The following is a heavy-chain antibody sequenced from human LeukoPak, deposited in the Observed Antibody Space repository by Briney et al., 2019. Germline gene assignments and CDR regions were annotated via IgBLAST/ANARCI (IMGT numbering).Heavy chain of an antibody. Sequence: GESLKISCAASGFTVSSDYMTWVRQAPGKGLEWVSVIYSGGSTYYADSVKGRFTISRDNSKNTVYLQLNNLRVEDTAVYYCARYHTALNYWGQGTLVTASS. V-gene: IGHV3-53*01. D-gene: IGHD5-18*01. CDR3: ARYHTALNY. J-gene: IGHJ4*02. CDR2: IYSGGST. CDR1: GFTVSSDY.